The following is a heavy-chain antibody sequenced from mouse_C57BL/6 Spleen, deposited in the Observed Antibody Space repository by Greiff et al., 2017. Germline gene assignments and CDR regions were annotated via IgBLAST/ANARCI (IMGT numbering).Heavy chain of an antibody. Sequence: QVQLQQPGAELVKPGASVKLSCKASGYTFTSYWMQWVKQRPGQGLEWIGEIDPSDSYTNYNQKFKGQATLTVDTSSSTAYMKLSSLTSEDSAVYYGARPYGNFYAMDYWGKGTSGTVAA. CDR3: ARPYGNFYAMDY. CDR2: IDPSDSYT. J-gene: IGHJ4*01. D-gene: IGHD2-1*01. CDR1: GYTFTSYW. V-gene: IGHV1-50*01.